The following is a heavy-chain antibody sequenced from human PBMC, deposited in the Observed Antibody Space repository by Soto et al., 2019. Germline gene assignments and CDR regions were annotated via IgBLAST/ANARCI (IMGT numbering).Heavy chain of an antibody. CDR2: ISAGGGGT. V-gene: IGHV3-23*01. CDR1: GVTFSSYA. Sequence: GRSLGLSCAASGVTFSSYALTWVRQAPGKGLEWVSTISAGGGGTYYADSVKGRFTISRDNSKNTLYLQMSSLRAEDTAVYYCAKGGIATRLSGWFDPWGQGTLVTVSS. J-gene: IGHJ5*02. D-gene: IGHD6-6*01. CDR3: AKGGIATRLSGWFDP.